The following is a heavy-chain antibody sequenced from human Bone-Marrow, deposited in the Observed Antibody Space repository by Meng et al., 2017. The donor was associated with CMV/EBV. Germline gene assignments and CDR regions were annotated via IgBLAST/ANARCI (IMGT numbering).Heavy chain of an antibody. CDR1: GYSFTSYW. CDR3: ARPPLGYCSSTSCFSAFDI. D-gene: IGHD2-2*01. V-gene: IGHV5-51*01. CDR2: VYPGDSDT. J-gene: IGHJ3*02. Sequence: GESLKISCKGSGYSFTSYWIGWVRQMPGKGLEWMGIVYPGDSDTRYSPSFQGQVTISADKSISTAYLQWSSLKASDTAMYYCARPPLGYCSSTSCFSAFDIWGQGTTVTDSS.